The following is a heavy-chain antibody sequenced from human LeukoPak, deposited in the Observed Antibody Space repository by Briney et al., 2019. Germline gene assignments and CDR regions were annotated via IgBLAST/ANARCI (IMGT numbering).Heavy chain of an antibody. CDR2: NNPNSGGT. CDR3: ARGHWFGQLLAPDY. J-gene: IGHJ4*02. V-gene: IGHV1-2*02. Sequence: ASVKVSCKASGYTFTGYYIHWVRQASGQGLEWMGWNNPNSGGTNYAQKFQGRVTMTRDTSINTAYMELNRLTSDDTAVYYCARGHWFGQLLAPDYSGQGTLVTVSS. D-gene: IGHD3-10*01. CDR1: GYTFTGYY.